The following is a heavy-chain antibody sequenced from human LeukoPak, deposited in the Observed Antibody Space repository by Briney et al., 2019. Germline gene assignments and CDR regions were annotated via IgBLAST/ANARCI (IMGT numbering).Heavy chain of an antibody. V-gene: IGHV1-69*13. Sequence: SVKVSCKASGGTFSSYAISWVRQAPGQGLEWMGGIIPIFGTANYAQKFQGRVTITADESTSTAYMELSSLRSEDTAVYYCARRRGYSYGSLDYRGQGTLVTVSS. CDR3: ARRRGYSYGSLDY. J-gene: IGHJ4*02. CDR2: IIPIFGTA. CDR1: GGTFSSYA. D-gene: IGHD5-18*01.